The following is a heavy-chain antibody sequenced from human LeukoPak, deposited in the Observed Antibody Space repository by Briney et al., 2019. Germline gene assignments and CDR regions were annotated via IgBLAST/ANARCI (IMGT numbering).Heavy chain of an antibody. Sequence: SETLSLTCSVSGDSISSNYWTWTRQPPGKGLEWIGYIYYSGSTNYNPSLKSRVTISVDTSKNQLSLKLSSVSAADTAVYYCARGGPFHYYYGMDVWGQGTTVTVSS. V-gene: IGHV4-59*01. CDR1: GDSISSNY. J-gene: IGHJ6*02. CDR2: IYYSGST. CDR3: ARGGPFHYYYGMDV.